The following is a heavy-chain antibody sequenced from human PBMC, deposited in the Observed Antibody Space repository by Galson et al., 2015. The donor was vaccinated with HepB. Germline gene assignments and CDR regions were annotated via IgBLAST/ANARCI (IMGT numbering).Heavy chain of an antibody. CDR1: GFTVNSNF. CDR3: ARDVLGRTY. CDR2: IYGGGIT. D-gene: IGHD3-16*01. Sequence: SLRHSCAPSGFTVNSNFMTWVRQAPGKGLEWVSIIYGGGITYYADSVKGRFTISRDNPKGTLYLEMNSLSPEDTAVYYCARDVLGRTYWGQGTLVTVSS. V-gene: IGHV3-53*01. J-gene: IGHJ4*02.